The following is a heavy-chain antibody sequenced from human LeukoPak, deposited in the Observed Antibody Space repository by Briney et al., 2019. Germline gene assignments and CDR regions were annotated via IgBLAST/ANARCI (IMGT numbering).Heavy chain of an antibody. CDR3: AKREADYGDYVYFQH. V-gene: IGHV3-30*18. CDR2: ISYDGSNK. Sequence: PGGSLRLPCAASGFTFSSYGMHWVRQAPGKGLEWVAVISYDGSNKYYADSVKGRFTISRDNSKNTLHLQMNSLRAENTAVYYCAKREADYGDYVYFQHWGQGTLVTVSS. J-gene: IGHJ1*01. D-gene: IGHD4-17*01. CDR1: GFTFSSYG.